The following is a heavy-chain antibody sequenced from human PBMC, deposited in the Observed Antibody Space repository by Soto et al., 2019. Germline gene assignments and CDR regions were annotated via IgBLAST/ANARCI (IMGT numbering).Heavy chain of an antibody. D-gene: IGHD2-15*01. J-gene: IGHJ4*01. CDR2: ITWNSGKI. V-gene: IGHV3-9*01. CDR1: GFTFDDYA. Sequence: PXGSLRLSCTAAGFTFDDYALHWVRQGPGRGLEGVSGITWNSGKIAYADSVKGRFTIARDDDNNSLYLQMNSLRPEDTALYYCVKDSYADFHRVLSTAEYFFDSWGHGTLVTVSS. CDR3: VKDSYADFHRVLSTAEYFFDS.